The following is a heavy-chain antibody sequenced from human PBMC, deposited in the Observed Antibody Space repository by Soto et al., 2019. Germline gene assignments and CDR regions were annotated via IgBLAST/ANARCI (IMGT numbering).Heavy chain of an antibody. Sequence: EVQLVESGGGLIQPGGSLRLSCAASGFTVSSNSMSWVRQAPGKGLEWVSVIYSGGSTYYADSVKGRFTISRDNSKNTVYLQMNSLRAGDTAVYYGARDGAGVRGYYYYGMDVWGQGTTVTVSS. CDR2: IYSGGST. J-gene: IGHJ6*02. CDR1: GFTVSSNS. V-gene: IGHV3-53*01. CDR3: ARDGAGVRGYYYYGMDV. D-gene: IGHD2-8*01.